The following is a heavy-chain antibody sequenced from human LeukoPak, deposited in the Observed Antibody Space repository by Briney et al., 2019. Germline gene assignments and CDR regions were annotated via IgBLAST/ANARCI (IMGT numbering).Heavy chain of an antibody. CDR1: GGSISSGGYY. V-gene: IGHV4-31*03. CDR3: VRVQDYGDYHGAFDI. CDR2: IYYSGST. D-gene: IGHD4-17*01. J-gene: IGHJ3*02. Sequence: SQTLSLTCTVSGGSISSGGYYWSWIRQHPGKGLEWIGYIYYSGSTYYNPSLKSRVTISVDTSKNQFSLKLSSVTAADTAVYYCVRVQDYGDYHGAFDIWGQGTMVTVSS.